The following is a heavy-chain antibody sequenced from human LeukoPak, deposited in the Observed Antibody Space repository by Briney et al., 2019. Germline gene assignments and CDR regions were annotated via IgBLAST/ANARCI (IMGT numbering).Heavy chain of an antibody. CDR2: IYHSGST. CDR1: GGSISSSNW. D-gene: IGHD3-22*01. V-gene: IGHV4-4*02. J-gene: IGHJ3*02. Sequence: SETLSLTCAVSGGSISSSNWWSWVRQPPGKGLEWIGEIYHSGSTNYNASLKSRVNISVDKSKNQFSLRLSSVTAADTAVYYCAREELGHDSSGSEAGDAFDIWGQGAMVTVSS. CDR3: AREELGHDSSGSEAGDAFDI.